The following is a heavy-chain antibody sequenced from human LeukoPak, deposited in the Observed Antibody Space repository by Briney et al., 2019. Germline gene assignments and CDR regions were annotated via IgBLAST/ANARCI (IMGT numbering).Heavy chain of an antibody. Sequence: SETLSLTCAVYGGSFSGYYWRWIRPPPGKGLEWIGEINHSGSTNYNPSLKSRVTISVDTSKNQFSLKLSSVTAADTAVYYCAGNDWFDPWGQGTLVTVSS. CDR3: AGNDWFDP. CDR1: GGSFSGYY. CDR2: INHSGST. V-gene: IGHV4-34*01. J-gene: IGHJ5*02.